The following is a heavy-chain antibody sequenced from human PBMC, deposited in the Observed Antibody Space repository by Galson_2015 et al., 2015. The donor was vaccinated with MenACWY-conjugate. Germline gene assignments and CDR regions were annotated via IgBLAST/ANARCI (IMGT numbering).Heavy chain of an antibody. CDR3: ARLKKRGESDYCGRSYGY. Sequence: SVKVSCKASGYTFSTYGIAWVRQAPGHGLEWMGWISTYNGDTNYAPQFQGRVTMPTDTSTRTAYMELRSLRSDDTAMYYCARLKKRGESDYCGRSYGYWGQRTLLTVSS. J-gene: IGHJ4*02. CDR1: GYTFSTYG. D-gene: IGHD3-16*01. V-gene: IGHV1-18*01. CDR2: ISTYNGDT.